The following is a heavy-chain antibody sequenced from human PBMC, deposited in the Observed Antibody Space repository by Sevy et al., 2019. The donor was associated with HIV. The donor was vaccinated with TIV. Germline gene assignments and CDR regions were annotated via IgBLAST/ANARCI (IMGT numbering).Heavy chain of an antibody. CDR2: MSYDASNI. D-gene: IGHD6-6*01. J-gene: IGHJ4*02. Sequence: GGSLRLSCAVSGFTFSRYAMHWVRQAPGKGLEWVAVMSYDASNIFYADSVKGRFTISRDNSKNTLYLQMNSLRVEDTAVYYCARDGIAARLGLDYWGQGTLVTVSS. CDR1: GFTFSRYA. V-gene: IGHV3-30-3*01. CDR3: ARDGIAARLGLDY.